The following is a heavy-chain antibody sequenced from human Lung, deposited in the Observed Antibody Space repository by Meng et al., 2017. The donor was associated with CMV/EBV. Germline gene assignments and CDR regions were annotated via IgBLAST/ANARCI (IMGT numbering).Heavy chain of an antibody. CDR1: GGSISSYY. CDR3: ARNSTAAPHYYYYGMDV. Sequence: SCTVSGGSISSYYWSWIRQPPGKGLECIGYIYYSGSTNYNPSLKSRVTISVDTSKNQFPLKLSSVTAADTAVYYCARNSTAAPHYYYYGMDVWAQGTTVTVSS. J-gene: IGHJ6*02. D-gene: IGHD2-15*01. CDR2: IYYSGST. V-gene: IGHV4-59*01.